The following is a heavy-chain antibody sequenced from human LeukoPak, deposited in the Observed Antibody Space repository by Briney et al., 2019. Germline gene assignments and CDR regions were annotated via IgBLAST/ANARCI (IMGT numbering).Heavy chain of an antibody. D-gene: IGHD6-13*01. CDR2: IYYSGSS. Sequence: SETLSLTCTVSGGSITSYYWSWIRQPPGKGLEWIGYIYYSGSSNSDPSLKSRVTLSVDTSKNQFSLKLSSVTAADTAVYYCARRGGITFDYWGQGTLVTVSS. J-gene: IGHJ4*02. CDR3: ARRGGITFDY. CDR1: GGSITSYY. V-gene: IGHV4-59*08.